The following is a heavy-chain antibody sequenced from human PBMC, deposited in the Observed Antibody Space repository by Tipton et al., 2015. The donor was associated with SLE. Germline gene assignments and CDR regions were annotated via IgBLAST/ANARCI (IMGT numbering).Heavy chain of an antibody. J-gene: IGHJ4*02. CDR1: GFTFSSYA. CDR3: AREGDPDCSGGSCYSPGRD. D-gene: IGHD2-15*01. Sequence: SLRLSCAASGFTFSSYAMHWVRQAPGKGLEWVAVISYDGSNKYYADSVKGRFTISRDNSKNTLYLQMNSLRAEDTAVYYCAREGDPDCSGGSCYSPGRDWGQGTLVTVSS. V-gene: IGHV3-30-3*01. CDR2: ISYDGSNK.